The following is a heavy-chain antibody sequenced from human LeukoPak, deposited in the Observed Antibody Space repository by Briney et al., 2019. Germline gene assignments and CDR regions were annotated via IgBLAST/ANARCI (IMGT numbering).Heavy chain of an antibody. CDR1: GFTFSSYS. D-gene: IGHD6-19*01. Sequence: PGGSLRLSCAASGFTFSSYSMNWVRQAPGKGLEWVSSISSSSSYIYYADSVKGRFTISRDNAKNSLYLRMNSQRAEDTAVYYCARGGSGWSNWFDPWGQGTLVTVSS. CDR3: ARGGSGWSNWFDP. V-gene: IGHV3-21*01. J-gene: IGHJ5*02. CDR2: ISSSSSYI.